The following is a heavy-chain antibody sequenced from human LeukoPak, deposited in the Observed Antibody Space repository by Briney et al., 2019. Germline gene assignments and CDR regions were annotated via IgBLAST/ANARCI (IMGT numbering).Heavy chain of an antibody. Sequence: PSETLSLTCVVYGGSFSGYFWSWIRQPPGKGLEWIGEITPSGSTNYNPSLKSRVSISIDTSKKKLSLRLTSVTAADSAVYYCASSFYYDRRDHRGQGNL. CDR1: GGSFSGYF. CDR3: ASSFYYDRRDH. J-gene: IGHJ4*02. V-gene: IGHV4-34*01. CDR2: ITPSGST. D-gene: IGHD3-22*01.